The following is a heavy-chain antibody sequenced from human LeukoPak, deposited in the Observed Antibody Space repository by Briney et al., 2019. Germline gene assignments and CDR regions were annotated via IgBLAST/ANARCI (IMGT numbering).Heavy chain of an antibody. J-gene: IGHJ4*02. Sequence: SETLSLTCAVYGGSFSGYYWSWIRQPPGQGLEWIGEINHSGSTNYNPSLKSRVTISVDTSKNQFSLKLCSVTAADTAVYYCARRPGYVWGSYRYGAPFDYWGQGTLVTVSS. CDR1: GGSFSGYY. CDR2: INHSGST. CDR3: ARRPGYVWGSYRYGAPFDY. D-gene: IGHD3-16*02. V-gene: IGHV4-34*01.